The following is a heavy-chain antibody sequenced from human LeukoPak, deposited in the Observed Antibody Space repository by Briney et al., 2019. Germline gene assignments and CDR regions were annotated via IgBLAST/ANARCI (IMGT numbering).Heavy chain of an antibody. CDR1: GFTFSLYN. Sequence: GGSLRLSCAASGFTFSLYNMNWVRQAPGKGLEWVPQINASETSIKYADSVRGRFTISRDNVKNSVYLQMNSLRAEDTAIYYCVRDNLENQWLERSYWGQGTLVTVSS. D-gene: IGHD6-19*01. CDR3: VRDNLENQWLERSY. V-gene: IGHV3-48*03. J-gene: IGHJ4*02. CDR2: INASETSI.